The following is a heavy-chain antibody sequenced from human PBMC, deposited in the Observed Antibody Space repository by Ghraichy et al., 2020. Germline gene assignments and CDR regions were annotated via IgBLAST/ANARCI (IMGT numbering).Heavy chain of an antibody. J-gene: IGHJ4*02. Sequence: GGSLRLSCAVSGFTFSSYTMNWVRQAPGKGLEWVSSISHSNNYIYQPDSLKGRFTISRDNAKNSLYLQMNILRAEDTAVYYCSRSRWGYSNSPRAFDYWGQGTLVTVSS. CDR3: SRSRWGYSNSPRAFDY. D-gene: IGHD6-6*01. CDR2: ISHSNNYI. V-gene: IGHV3-21*01. CDR1: GFTFSSYT.